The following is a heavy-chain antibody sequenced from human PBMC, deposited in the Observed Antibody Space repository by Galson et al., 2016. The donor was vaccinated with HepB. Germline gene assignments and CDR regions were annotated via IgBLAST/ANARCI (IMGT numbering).Heavy chain of an antibody. CDR3: AGGRVRNY. V-gene: IGHV3-53*01. CDR1: GLTVSANY. J-gene: IGHJ4*02. CDR2: IYGGGDTT. D-gene: IGHD3-10*01. Sequence: SLRLSCAASGLTVSANYMSWVRQAPGKGLEWVSVIYGGGDTTYYADSVKGRFIISRDNSKNTIYLQMNSLRAEDTAIYYCAGGRVRNYWGQGTLVTVSS.